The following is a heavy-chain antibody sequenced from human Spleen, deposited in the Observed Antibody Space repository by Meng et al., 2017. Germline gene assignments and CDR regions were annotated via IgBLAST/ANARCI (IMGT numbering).Heavy chain of an antibody. D-gene: IGHD5-18*01. CDR2: FSWDGGSA. V-gene: IGHV3-9*01. CDR1: GFTFDEYA. CDR3: AKGRPSVLAGYLRPYALDV. J-gene: IGHJ6*02. Sequence: SLKISCAASGFTFDEYAMHWVRQPPGKGLEWVSGFSWDGGSAAYADSVKGRFSISRDNTKNSLYLDMSSLRPEDTALYYCAKGRPSVLAGYLRPYALDVWGQGTTVTVSS.